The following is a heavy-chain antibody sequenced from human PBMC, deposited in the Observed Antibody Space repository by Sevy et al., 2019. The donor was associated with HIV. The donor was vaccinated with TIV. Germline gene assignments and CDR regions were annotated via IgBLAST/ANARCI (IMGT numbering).Heavy chain of an antibody. CDR2: IYYSGST. J-gene: IGHJ4*02. D-gene: IGHD2-15*01. CDR1: GGSISSSSYY. V-gene: IGHV4-39*01. CDR3: ARLILGYCSGGSCYPYYFDY. Sequence: SETLSLTCTVSGGSISSSSYYWGWIRQPPGKGLEWIGRIYYSGSTYYNLSLKSRVTISVDTSKNQFSLKLSSVTAADTAVYYCARLILGYCSGGSCYPYYFDYWGQGTLVTVSS.